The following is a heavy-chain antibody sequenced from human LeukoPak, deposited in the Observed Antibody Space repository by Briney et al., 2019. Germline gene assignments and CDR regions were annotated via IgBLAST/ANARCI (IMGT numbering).Heavy chain of an antibody. J-gene: IGHJ5*02. CDR2: ISWNSGGI. V-gene: IGHV3-9*01. Sequence: PGGSLRLSCAASGFTFDDYAMHWVRQAPGKGLEWVSGISWNSGGIGYADSVKGRFTISRDNAKNSLYLQMNSLRAEDTALYHCARDNIVGPTRWFDPWGQGTLVTVSS. CDR1: GFTFDDYA. D-gene: IGHD1-26*01. CDR3: ARDNIVGPTRWFDP.